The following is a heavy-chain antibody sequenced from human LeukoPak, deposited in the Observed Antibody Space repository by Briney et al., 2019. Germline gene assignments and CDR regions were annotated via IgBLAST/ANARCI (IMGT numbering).Heavy chain of an antibody. CDR2: ISAYNGNT. Sequence: ASVTVSCKASGYTFTSYGISWVRQAPGQGLEWMGWISAYNGNTNYAQKLQGRVTMTTDTPTSTAYMELRSLRSDDTAVYYCARGVGGGSLGRFDPWGQGTLVTVSS. CDR1: GYTFTSYG. J-gene: IGHJ5*02. D-gene: IGHD2-15*01. CDR3: ARGVGGGSLGRFDP. V-gene: IGHV1-18*01.